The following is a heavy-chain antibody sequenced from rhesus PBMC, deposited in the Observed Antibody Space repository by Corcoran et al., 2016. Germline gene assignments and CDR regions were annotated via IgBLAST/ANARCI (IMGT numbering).Heavy chain of an antibody. CDR1: GGSISSTY. CDR2: IYGSGSNT. J-gene: IGHJ4*01. D-gene: IGHD1-7*02. Sequence: QLQLQGSGPGLVKPSETLSVTCAVSGGSISSTYWSWIRQAPGKGLEWIGYIYGSGSNTNNHPPLKRRVTLSVYTSKTHLSLKLSSLTAADTAVYYCARHLNANFDYWGQGVLVTVSS. CDR3: ARHLNANFDY. V-gene: IGHV4-169*01.